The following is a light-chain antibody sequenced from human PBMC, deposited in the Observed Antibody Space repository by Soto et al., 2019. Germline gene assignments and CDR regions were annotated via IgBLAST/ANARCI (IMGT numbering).Light chain of an antibody. CDR1: QRVSIN. V-gene: IGKV1-17*01. CDR3: QQLNTYPLT. Sequence: IQMTQSPSSLSASVGDRVTITCRASQRVSINLNWYQQKPGKAPKLLIYAASILQSGVPSSFSGSESGTEFTLTISSLQPEDFATYYCQQLNTYPLTFGGGTKVDI. CDR2: AAS. J-gene: IGKJ4*01.